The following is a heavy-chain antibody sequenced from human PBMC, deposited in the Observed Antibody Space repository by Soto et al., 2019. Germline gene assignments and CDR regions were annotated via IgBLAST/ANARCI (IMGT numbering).Heavy chain of an antibody. Sequence: QAQLVQPGAEVKKPGASVKVSCKVYGYNFNSYDFTWVRQAPGQGLEWMGWIGAYTGNTNYAEKFQGRVSLTIAASTSTAYMELRSLTADDTARYYFARNNISGLDLWGQGTMVTVSS. CDR3: ARNNISGLDL. J-gene: IGHJ6*02. CDR2: IGAYTGNT. D-gene: IGHD1-20*01. V-gene: IGHV1-18*01. CDR1: GYNFNSYD.